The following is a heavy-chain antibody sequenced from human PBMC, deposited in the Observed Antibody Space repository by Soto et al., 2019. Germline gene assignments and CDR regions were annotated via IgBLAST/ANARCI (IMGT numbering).Heavy chain of an antibody. CDR1: GGSISSSSYY. CDR3: ARQYIVVVVAAANWFDP. CDR2: IYYSGST. V-gene: IGHV4-39*01. D-gene: IGHD2-15*01. Sequence: SETLFLTCTVSGGSISSSSYYWGWIRQPPGKGLEWIGSIYYSGSTYYNPSLKSRVTISVDTSKNQFSLKLSSVTAADTAVYYCARQYIVVVVAAANWFDPWGQGTLVTVSS. J-gene: IGHJ5*02.